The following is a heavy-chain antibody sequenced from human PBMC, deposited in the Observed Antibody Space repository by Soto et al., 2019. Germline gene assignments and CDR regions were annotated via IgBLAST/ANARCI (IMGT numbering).Heavy chain of an antibody. D-gene: IGHD3-10*01. CDR3: ARGGTSGSGVFNWFEP. CDR2: SHYSGGT. Sequence: SETLSLTCSVTGASVSSYSWSCIRQSPGKGLEGIGYSHYSGGTNYTPSLRSRVTISVDTSKNQLSLNLTSLTAADTAVYYCARGGTSGSGVFNWFEPWGQGTLVTVSS. J-gene: IGHJ5*02. V-gene: IGHV4-59*02. CDR1: GASVSSYS.